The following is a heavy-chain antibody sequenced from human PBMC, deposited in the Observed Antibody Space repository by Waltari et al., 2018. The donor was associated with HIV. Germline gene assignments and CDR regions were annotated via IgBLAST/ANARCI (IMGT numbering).Heavy chain of an antibody. J-gene: IGHJ4*02. CDR2: ISSSGSTI. CDR1: GFTFSSYE. Sequence: EVQLVESGGGLVQPGGSLRLSCAASGFTFSSYEMNWVRQAPGKGLEWVSYISSSGSTIYYADSVKGRFTISRDNAKNSLYLQMNSLRAEDTAVYYCARQTFWWLDDYWGQGTLVTVSS. V-gene: IGHV3-48*03. D-gene: IGHD6-19*01. CDR3: ARQTFWWLDDY.